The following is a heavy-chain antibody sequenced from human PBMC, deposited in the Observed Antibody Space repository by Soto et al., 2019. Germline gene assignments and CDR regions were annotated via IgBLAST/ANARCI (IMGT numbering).Heavy chain of an antibody. V-gene: IGHV4-34*01. CDR1: GGSISTGDYY. J-gene: IGHJ4*01. CDR2: INHSGST. CDR3: ARDKITGLFDY. Sequence: PSETLCLTCAVSGGSISTGDYYWTWIRQPPGTGLEWIGEINHSGSTNYNPSLKSRVTISVDTSKNQFSLKLTSVTAADTAVYYCARDKITGLFDYWGRGTLITVSS. D-gene: IGHD2-8*02.